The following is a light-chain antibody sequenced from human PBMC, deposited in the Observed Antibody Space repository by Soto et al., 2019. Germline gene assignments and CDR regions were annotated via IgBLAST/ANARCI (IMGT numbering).Light chain of an antibody. CDR1: QDITNY. Sequence: DIQMNQSPSSLSASVGDRVTITCQASQDITNYLNWYQQKPGKAPNHLIYGASNLEKGVPSRFRGSGSGTDFTFTISSLQAEDIGTYFCQQYDSVFTVGQGTRLEIK. CDR2: GAS. J-gene: IGKJ5*01. CDR3: QQYDSVFT. V-gene: IGKV1-33*01.